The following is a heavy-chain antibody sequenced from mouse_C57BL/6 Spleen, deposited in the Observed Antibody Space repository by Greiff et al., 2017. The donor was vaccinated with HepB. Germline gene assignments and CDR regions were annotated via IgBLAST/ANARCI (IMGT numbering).Heavy chain of an antibody. CDR2: IDPSDSYT. D-gene: IGHD1-1*01. CDR1: GYTFTSYW. V-gene: IGHV1-50*01. CDR3: ARYYYGSKSFFDY. Sequence: QVQLKQPGAELVKPGASVKLSCKASGYTFTSYWMQWVKQRPGQGLEWIGEIDPSDSYTNYNQKFKGKATLTVDTSSSTAYMQLSSLTSEDSAVYYCARYYYGSKSFFDYWGQGTTLTVSS. J-gene: IGHJ2*01.